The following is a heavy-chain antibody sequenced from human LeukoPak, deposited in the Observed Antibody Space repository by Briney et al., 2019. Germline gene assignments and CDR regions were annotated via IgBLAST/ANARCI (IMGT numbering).Heavy chain of an antibody. V-gene: IGHV1-69*13. D-gene: IGHD5-12*01. J-gene: IGHJ3*02. Sequence: SVKVSCKASGGTFSSYAISWVRQAPGQGLEWMGGIIPIFGTANYAQKFQGRVTIAADESTSTAYMELSSLRSEDTAVYYCARSGWLRLENDAFDIWGQGTMVTVSS. CDR1: GGTFSSYA. CDR3: ARSGWLRLENDAFDI. CDR2: IIPIFGTA.